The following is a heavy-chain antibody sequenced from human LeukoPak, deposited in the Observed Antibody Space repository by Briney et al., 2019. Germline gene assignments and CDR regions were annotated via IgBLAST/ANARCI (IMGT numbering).Heavy chain of an antibody. CDR2: IFSDGDT. Sequence: PGGSLRPSCAASGFTVSSNVMGWVGQSPGKGLEWVSFIFSDGDTRYADSVKGRFTISRDNSKNTLYLQMDSMRAEDTAVYYCARDLLGHTSGWGYFHHWGQGTLVTVSS. V-gene: IGHV3-66*01. D-gene: IGHD6-19*01. CDR1: GFTVSSNV. CDR3: ARDLLGHTSGWGYFHH. J-gene: IGHJ1*01.